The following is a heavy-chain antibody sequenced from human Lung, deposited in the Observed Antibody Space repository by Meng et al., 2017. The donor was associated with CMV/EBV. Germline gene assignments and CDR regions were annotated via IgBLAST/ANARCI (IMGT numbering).Heavy chain of an antibody. V-gene: IGHV1-18*01. D-gene: IGHD3-22*01. CDR3: AREVHYYDSHGIDY. CDR1: GYGFATYG. J-gene: IGHJ4*02. Sequence: ASGYGFATYGISWVRLVPGQGLGWVGWMSSHNGNTNYGEKFQGRVTMTMHTSTNAAHMDLRDLRSDDTAVYFCAREVHYYDSHGIDYWGQGTLVTVSS. CDR2: MSSHNGNT.